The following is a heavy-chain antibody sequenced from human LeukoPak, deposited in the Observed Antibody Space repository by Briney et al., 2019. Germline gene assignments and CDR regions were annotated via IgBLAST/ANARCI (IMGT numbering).Heavy chain of an antibody. CDR3: AKDSSGYLGFDY. CDR2: ISGSGGST. Sequence: GGSLRLSCAASGFTFSSYAMSWVRQAPGKGLEWVSAISGSGGSTYYADSVKGRFTISRDNSKNTLYLQMNGLRAEDTAVYYCAKDSSGYLGFDYWGQGTLVTVSS. J-gene: IGHJ4*02. D-gene: IGHD3-22*01. CDR1: GFTFSSYA. V-gene: IGHV3-23*01.